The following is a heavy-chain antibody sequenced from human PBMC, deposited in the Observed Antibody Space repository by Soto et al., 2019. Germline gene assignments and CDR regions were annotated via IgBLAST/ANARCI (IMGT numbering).Heavy chain of an antibody. CDR1: GGSINTVNYY. CDR2: IYNGGTT. D-gene: IGHD1-26*01. CDR3: ARRLSWDKADY. J-gene: IGHJ4*02. V-gene: IGHV4-30-4*01. Sequence: QVQLQESGPGLVKPSQTLSLTCTVSGGSINTVNYYWSWIRQSPDKGLEWIGHIYNGGTTYNNPSLTSRVTIPVETSNSQFSSKLCSLTAADTAVLHCARRLSWDKADYWGQGTLVTVSS.